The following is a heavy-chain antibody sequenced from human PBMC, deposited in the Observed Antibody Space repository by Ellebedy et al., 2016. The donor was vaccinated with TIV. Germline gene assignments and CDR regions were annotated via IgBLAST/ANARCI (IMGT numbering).Heavy chain of an antibody. J-gene: IGHJ3*02. CDR1: GGSISSYY. V-gene: IGHV4-59*01. Sequence: MPSETLSLTCTVSGGSISSYYWSWIRQPPGKGLEWIGYIYHSGSTYYNPSLKSRVTISADTSKNQFSLKLTSVTAADTAVYYCARVVWQLPVSYAFDIWGQGTMVTVSS. CDR2: IYHSGST. D-gene: IGHD2-15*01. CDR3: ARVVWQLPVSYAFDI.